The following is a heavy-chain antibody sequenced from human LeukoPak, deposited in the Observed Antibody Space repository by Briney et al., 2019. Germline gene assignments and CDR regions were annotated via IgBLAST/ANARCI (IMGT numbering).Heavy chain of an antibody. J-gene: IGHJ4*02. D-gene: IGHD5-18*01. CDR2: INYWGHT. CDR3: APTYSYTGGGYDY. Sequence: SETLSLTCTVSGGSISGSNYHWVWIRQPPGKGLEWIGSINYWGHTYYNPSLESRVTIYVDTSKNQFSLKVSSVTAAGTALYYCAPTYSYTGGGYDYWGQGTLVTVSS. V-gene: IGHV4-39*01. CDR1: GGSISGSNYH.